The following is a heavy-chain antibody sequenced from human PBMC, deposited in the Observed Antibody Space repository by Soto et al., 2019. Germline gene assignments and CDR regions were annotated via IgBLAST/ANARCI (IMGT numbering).Heavy chain of an antibody. D-gene: IGHD3-10*01. CDR3: VRDSSYYGSGRGVLDY. Sequence: VQLVASGGGLVQPGGSLRLSCAVSGFTVGTDSMSWVRQAPGKGLEWVSGIYKDGSTYHADSVKGRFSTSRDSSKNTLYLQMDNLGAQDTAVYHCVRDSSYYGSGRGVLDYWGQGTLVTVSS. V-gene: IGHV3-66*01. CDR1: GFTVGTDS. J-gene: IGHJ4*02. CDR2: IYKDGST.